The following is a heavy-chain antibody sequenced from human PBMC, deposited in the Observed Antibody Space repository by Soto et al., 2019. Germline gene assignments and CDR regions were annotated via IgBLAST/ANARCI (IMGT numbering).Heavy chain of an antibody. Sequence: QVQLVQSGAEVKKPGDSVKVSCMASGYTFSDYDINWVRQAAGQGLEWMGWMNPYSGNTGYAQKFQGRVTLTTDTSITTASLELSSLTFEDTAIYYCARGRFRRTWFDPWGQETLVTVSS. CDR2: MNPYSGNT. V-gene: IGHV1-8*01. J-gene: IGHJ5*02. D-gene: IGHD3-16*01. CDR1: GYTFSDYD. CDR3: ARGRFRRTWFDP.